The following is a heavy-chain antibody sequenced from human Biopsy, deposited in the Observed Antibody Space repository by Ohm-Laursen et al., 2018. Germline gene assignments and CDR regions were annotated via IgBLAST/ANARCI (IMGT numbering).Heavy chain of an antibody. CDR1: GGSISSDY. V-gene: IGHV4-59*01. D-gene: IGHD1-26*01. CDR2: ISNRGST. CDR3: ALGGGSYVNFDY. Sequence: SETLSLTWTVSGGSISSDYWSWIRQPPGKGLEWIGYISNRGSTNYNPSLRGRVTISVDTSKKQFSLKLTSVTAADTAVYYCALGGGSYVNFDYWGQGTLVTVSS. J-gene: IGHJ4*02.